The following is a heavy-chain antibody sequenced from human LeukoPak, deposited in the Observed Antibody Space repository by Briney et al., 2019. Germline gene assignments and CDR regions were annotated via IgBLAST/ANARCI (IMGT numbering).Heavy chain of an antibody. CDR3: ARGGQRWLQLPDY. CDR2: ITAAGDTT. Sequence: GGSLRLSRAASGFTFSSYAMSWVRQAPGKGLEWISGITAAGDTTHHTDSVQGRFTISRDNSKNTLFLQMNSLRVEDTALYYCARGGQRWLQLPDYWGQGTLVTVSS. J-gene: IGHJ4*02. D-gene: IGHD5-24*01. V-gene: IGHV3-23*01. CDR1: GFTFSSYA.